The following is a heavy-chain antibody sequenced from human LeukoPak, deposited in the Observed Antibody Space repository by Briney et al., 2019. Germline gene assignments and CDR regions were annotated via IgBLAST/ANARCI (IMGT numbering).Heavy chain of an antibody. CDR3: ARKTVGSGSLFMDV. J-gene: IGHJ6*02. CDR2: IYYSGST. CDR1: GGSISSSSYY. Sequence: SETLSLTCTVSGGSISSSSYYWGWLRQPPGKGLEWIGSIYYSGSTYYNPSLKSRVTISVDTSKNQFSLKLSSVTAADTAVYYCARKTVGSGSLFMDVWGQGTTVTVSS. V-gene: IGHV4-39*01. D-gene: IGHD3-10*01.